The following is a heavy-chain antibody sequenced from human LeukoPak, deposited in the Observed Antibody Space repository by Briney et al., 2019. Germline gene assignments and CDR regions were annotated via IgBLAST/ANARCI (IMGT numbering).Heavy chain of an antibody. CDR3: ATGSRRAGVTKQPLDY. CDR1: GYTFTSYD. Sequence: GASVTVSCKASGYTFTSYDINWVRQATGQGLEWMGWISAYNGNTNYAQKLQGRVTMTTDTSTSTAYMELRSLRSEDTAVYYCATGSRRAGVTKQPLDYWGQGTLVTVSS. V-gene: IGHV1-18*01. D-gene: IGHD2-2*01. CDR2: ISAYNGNT. J-gene: IGHJ4*02.